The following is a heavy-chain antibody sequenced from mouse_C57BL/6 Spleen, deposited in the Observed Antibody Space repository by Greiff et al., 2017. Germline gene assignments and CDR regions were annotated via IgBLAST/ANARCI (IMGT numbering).Heavy chain of an antibody. Sequence: QVQLKESGPGLVAPSPSLSITCTVSGFSLTSYGVDWVRQSPGKGLEWLGVIWGVGSTNYNSALKSRMSISKDNSKSQVFLKMNSLQTDDTAMYYCASLDYDKFAYWGQGTLVTVSA. CDR3: ASLDYDKFAY. CDR2: IWGVGST. D-gene: IGHD2-4*01. J-gene: IGHJ3*01. CDR1: GFSLTSYG. V-gene: IGHV2-6*01.